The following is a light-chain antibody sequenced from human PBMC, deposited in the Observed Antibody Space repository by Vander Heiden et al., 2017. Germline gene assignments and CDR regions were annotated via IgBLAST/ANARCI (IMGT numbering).Light chain of an antibody. CDR2: DDK. V-gene: IGLV3-21*02. J-gene: IGLJ3*02. CDR3: QVWDSHSEVPMV. CDR1: NIGSKS. Sequence: SYVLTQPPLVSVAPGQTARITCGGYNIGSKSVHWYQQKTGQAPIVVVYDDKARPSGIPERFSGSNSGNTATLAISRVEVGDEADYRCQVWDSHSEVPMVFGGGAKLAVL.